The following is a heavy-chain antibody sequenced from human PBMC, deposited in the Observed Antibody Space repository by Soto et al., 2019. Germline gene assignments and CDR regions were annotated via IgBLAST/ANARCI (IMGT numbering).Heavy chain of an antibody. D-gene: IGHD2-2*01. CDR3: ARDTIPRGPGIYCSSTSCPVGYYGMDV. CDR1: GFTFSSYG. J-gene: IGHJ6*02. Sequence: PGGSLRLSCAASGFTFSSYGMHWVRQAPGKGLKWVAVIWYDGSNKYYADSVKGRFTISRDNSKNTLYLQMNSLRAEDTAVYYCARDTIPRGPGIYCSSTSCPVGYYGMDVWGQGTTVTVSS. CDR2: IWYDGSNK. V-gene: IGHV3-33*01.